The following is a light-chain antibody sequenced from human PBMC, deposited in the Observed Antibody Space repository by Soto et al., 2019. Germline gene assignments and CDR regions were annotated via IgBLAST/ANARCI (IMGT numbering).Light chain of an antibody. CDR2: GAS. CDR3: QQYNTWPPIT. V-gene: IGKV3-15*01. CDR1: QSVRSN. J-gene: IGKJ5*01. Sequence: MTQSPSSMSVTTGERVTLSCRASQSVRSNLAWYQQKPGQAPRLLIYGASTRATGLPARFSGSGSGTDFTLTISSLQSEDFAVYYCQQYNTWPPITFGQGTLLEIK.